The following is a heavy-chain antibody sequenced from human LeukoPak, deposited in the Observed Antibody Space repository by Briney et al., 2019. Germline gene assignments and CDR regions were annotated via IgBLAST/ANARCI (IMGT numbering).Heavy chain of an antibody. CDR3: AREPGYCSSTSCHSFDY. D-gene: IGHD2-2*03. J-gene: IGHJ4*02. CDR1: GGTFSSYA. Sequence: ASVKVSCKASGGTFSSYAISWVRQAPGQGLEWMGRIIPILGIANYAQKFQGRVTITADKSTSTAYMELSSLRSEDTAVYYCAREPGYCSSTSCHSFDYWGQGTLVTVSS. CDR2: IIPILGIA. V-gene: IGHV1-69*04.